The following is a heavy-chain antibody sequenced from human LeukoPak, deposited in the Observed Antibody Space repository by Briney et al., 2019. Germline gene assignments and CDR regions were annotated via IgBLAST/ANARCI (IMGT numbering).Heavy chain of an antibody. CDR1: GYSFTSYW. J-gene: IGHJ1*01. Sequence: GESLKISCKGSGYSFTSYWIGWVRQMPGKGLEWMGIIYPGDSDTRYSPSFQGQVTISADKSINTAYLQWSSLKASDTAMYYCASPGVGATTSEYFQHWGQGTLVTVSS. CDR3: ASPGVGATTSEYFQH. D-gene: IGHD1-26*01. CDR2: IYPGDSDT. V-gene: IGHV5-51*01.